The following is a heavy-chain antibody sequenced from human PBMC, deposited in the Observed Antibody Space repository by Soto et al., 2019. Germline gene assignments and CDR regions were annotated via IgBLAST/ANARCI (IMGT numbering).Heavy chain of an antibody. CDR2: ISGYNGNT. J-gene: IGHJ4*02. Sequence: QVQLVQSGAEVKKPGASVKVSCTASGYTFTHYGVSWVRQAPGQGLEWMGWISGYNGNTKYAQKLQGRVTLTTDTTTIQAYREMRSLRSDDKAGYYCARYGSVTSPEGDYWGQGTLVTVSS. CDR3: ARYGSVTSPEGDY. V-gene: IGHV1-18*01. D-gene: IGHD3-10*01. CDR1: GYTFTHYG.